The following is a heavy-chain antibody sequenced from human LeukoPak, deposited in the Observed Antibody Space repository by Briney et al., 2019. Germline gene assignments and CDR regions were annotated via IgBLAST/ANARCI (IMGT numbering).Heavy chain of an antibody. J-gene: IGHJ4*02. CDR1: GGTFSSYA. D-gene: IGHD6-19*01. CDR2: IIPIFGTA. Sequence: SVKVSCKASGGTFSSYAISWVRQAPGQGLEWMGGIIPIFGTANYAQKFQGRVTTTADESTSTAYMELSSLRSEDTAVYYCARDKGIAVAGLKYWGQGTLVTVSS. V-gene: IGHV1-69*01. CDR3: ARDKGIAVAGLKY.